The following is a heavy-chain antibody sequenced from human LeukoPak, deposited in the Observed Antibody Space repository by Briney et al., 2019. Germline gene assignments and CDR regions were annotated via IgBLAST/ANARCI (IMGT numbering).Heavy chain of an antibody. CDR1: GYTFTGYY. Sequence: ASVKVSCKASGYTFTGYYMHWVRQAPGQGLEWMGWINPNSGGTNYAQKFQGRVTMTRDTSTSTAYMELRSLRSDDTAVYYCARDKRSSGLDYWGQGTLVTVSS. CDR2: INPNSGGT. V-gene: IGHV1-2*02. CDR3: ARDKRSSGLDY. D-gene: IGHD6-19*01. J-gene: IGHJ4*02.